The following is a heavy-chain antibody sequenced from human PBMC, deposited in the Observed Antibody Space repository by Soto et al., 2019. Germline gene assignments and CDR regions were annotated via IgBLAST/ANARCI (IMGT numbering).Heavy chain of an antibody. J-gene: IGHJ6*03. CDR3: ARGADYDILTGYYNNYYYMDV. Sequence: EVQLVESGGGLVKPGGSLRLSCAASGFTFSSYSMNWVRQAPGKGLEWVSSISSSSSYIYYADSVKGRFTISRDNAKNSLYLQMNSLRAEDTAVYYCARGADYDILTGYYNNYYYMDVGGKGTTVTVSS. D-gene: IGHD3-9*01. CDR1: GFTFSSYS. V-gene: IGHV3-21*01. CDR2: ISSSSSYI.